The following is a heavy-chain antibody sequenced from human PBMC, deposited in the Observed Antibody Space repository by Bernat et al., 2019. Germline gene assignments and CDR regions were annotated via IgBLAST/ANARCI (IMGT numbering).Heavy chain of an antibody. CDR2: VDWKGDST. CDR3: ASGYCGSAGCYANFDY. V-gene: IGHV3-20*04. CDR1: GFRFDDYG. Sequence: EVHLVESGGGVVRPGGSLRLSCAASGFRFDDYGMSWVRQAPGKGLEWVSGVDWKGDSTGHADSVKGRFTISRDNAKNSLYLHMNSLRAEDTAFYYCASGYCGSAGCYANFDYWGQGTLVTVSS. D-gene: IGHD2-2*01. J-gene: IGHJ4*02.